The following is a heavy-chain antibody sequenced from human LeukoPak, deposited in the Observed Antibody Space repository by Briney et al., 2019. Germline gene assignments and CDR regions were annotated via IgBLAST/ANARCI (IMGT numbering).Heavy chain of an antibody. CDR2: IFYSGST. J-gene: IGHJ4*02. CDR1: GGSISSSNYY. CDR3: ARRFSPGIAVAGSFDY. Sequence: SETLSLTCTVSGGSISSSNYYWGWIRQPPGKGLEWIGNIFYSGSTHYNPSLKSRVTISVDTSKNQFSLKLSSVTAADTAVYYCARRFSPGIAVAGSFDYWGQGTLVTVSS. V-gene: IGHV4-39*01. D-gene: IGHD6-19*01.